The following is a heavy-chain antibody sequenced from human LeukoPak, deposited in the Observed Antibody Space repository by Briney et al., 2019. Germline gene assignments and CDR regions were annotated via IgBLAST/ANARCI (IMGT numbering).Heavy chain of an antibody. CDR1: GLTFSDYS. Sequence: GGSLRLSCAASGLTFSDYSMNWVRQAPGKGLEWVSFISSSSTIYYADSVKGRFTISRDNAQNSVYLQMNSLRAEDTAVYYCARETRRGTNFDYWGQGTQVTVSS. CDR3: ARETRRGTNFDY. V-gene: IGHV3-69-1*01. CDR2: ISSSSTI. J-gene: IGHJ4*02.